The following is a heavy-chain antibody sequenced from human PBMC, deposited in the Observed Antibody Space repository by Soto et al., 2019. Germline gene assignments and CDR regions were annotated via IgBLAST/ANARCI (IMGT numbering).Heavy chain of an antibody. V-gene: IGHV3-21*01. CDR3: ASDRDGYKPFDY. CDR2: ISSSSSYI. CDR1: GFTFSSYS. Sequence: EVQLVESGGGLVKPGGSLRLSCAASGFTFSSYSMNWVRQAPGKGLEWVSSISSSSSYIYYADSVKGRFTISRDNAKNSLYLQMNSLRAEDTAVYYCASDRDGYKPFDYWGQGTLVTVSS. D-gene: IGHD5-12*01. J-gene: IGHJ4*02.